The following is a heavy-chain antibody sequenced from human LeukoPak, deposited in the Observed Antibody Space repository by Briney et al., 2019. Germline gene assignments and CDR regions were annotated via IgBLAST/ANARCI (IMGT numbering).Heavy chain of an antibody. CDR2: ISSSSSYI. CDR3: ARVGATGTQH. Sequence: GGSLRLSCAASGFTFSSYSMNWVRQAPGKGLEWVSSISSSSSYIYHADSVKGRFTISRDNAKNSLYLQMNSLRAEDTAVYYCARVGATGTQHWGQGTLVTVSS. D-gene: IGHD1-26*01. V-gene: IGHV3-21*01. CDR1: GFTFSSYS. J-gene: IGHJ1*01.